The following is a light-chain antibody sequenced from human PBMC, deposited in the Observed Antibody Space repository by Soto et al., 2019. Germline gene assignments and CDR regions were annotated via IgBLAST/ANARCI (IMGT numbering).Light chain of an antibody. CDR2: KAS. CDR1: QSISSW. V-gene: IGKV1-5*03. J-gene: IGKJ1*01. CDR3: QEYNSYPWT. Sequence: DIQMTQSPSTLSASVGDRVTITCRASQSISSWLAWSQQKPWQAPKLLIYKASSLESGVPSRFSGSGSGTEFALTIGSLQADDVATYYCQEYNSYPWTFGQGTKVEIK.